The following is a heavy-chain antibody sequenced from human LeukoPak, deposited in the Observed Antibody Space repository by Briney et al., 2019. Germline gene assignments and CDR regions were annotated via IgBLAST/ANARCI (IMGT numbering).Heavy chain of an antibody. CDR1: EFTVSSNY. Sequence: GGSLRLSCAASEFTVSSNYMSWVRQTPGKGLEWVSVIYAGGNTYYADSVKERFTISRDNSRNTLYLQMNSLRGDDTAVYYCAREVYSSTWFDLWGQGTLVTVSS. J-gene: IGHJ4*02. V-gene: IGHV3-66*01. CDR2: IYAGGNT. D-gene: IGHD6-13*01. CDR3: AREVYSSTWFDL.